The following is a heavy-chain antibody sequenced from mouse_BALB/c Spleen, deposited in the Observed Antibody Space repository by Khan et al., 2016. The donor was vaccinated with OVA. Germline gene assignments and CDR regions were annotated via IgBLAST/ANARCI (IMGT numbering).Heavy chain of an antibody. J-gene: IGHJ3*01. Sequence: EVELVESGGDLVKPGGSLKLSCAASGFTFSTYGMSWVRQTPDKSLEWVATISTGGHYTYYIDSVQGRFTISRDNAKNTLHLQMSSLKSEDTAMYYCARLAYYHNSEGFTYWGQGTLVTVSA. CDR1: GFTFSTYG. CDR2: ISTGGHYT. D-gene: IGHD1-1*01. CDR3: ARLAYYHNSEGFTY. V-gene: IGHV5-6*01.